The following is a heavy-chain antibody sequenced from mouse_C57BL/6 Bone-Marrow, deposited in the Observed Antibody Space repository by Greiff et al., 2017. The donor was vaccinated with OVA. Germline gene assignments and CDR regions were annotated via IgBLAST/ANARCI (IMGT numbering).Heavy chain of an antibody. CDR2: IYPGSGNT. J-gene: IGHJ1*03. Sequence: QVQLQQSGAELVRPGASVKLSCKASGYTFTDYYINWVKQRPGQGLEWIARIYPGSGNTYYNEKFKGKATLTAEKSSSTAYMQLSSLTSEDSAVYFCARHYSNRGYFDVWGTGTTVTVSS. CDR1: GYTFTDYY. CDR3: ARHYSNRGYFDV. V-gene: IGHV1-76*01. D-gene: IGHD2-5*01.